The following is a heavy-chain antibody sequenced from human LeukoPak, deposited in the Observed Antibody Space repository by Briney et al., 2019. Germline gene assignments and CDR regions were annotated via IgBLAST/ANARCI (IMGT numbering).Heavy chain of an antibody. V-gene: IGHV3-23*01. CDR1: GFTFSSHA. D-gene: IGHD2-2*01. Sequence: PGGSLRLACAGSGFTFSSHAMSWVRQAPGKGLEWVLAISGSGGTTYYADSVKDRFTISRDNSKKTVFLQMNSLRAEDTAVYYCAKNLRAMPPLPLDYWSEGTLVTVSS. CDR2: ISGSGGTT. J-gene: IGHJ4*02. CDR3: AKNLRAMPPLPLDY.